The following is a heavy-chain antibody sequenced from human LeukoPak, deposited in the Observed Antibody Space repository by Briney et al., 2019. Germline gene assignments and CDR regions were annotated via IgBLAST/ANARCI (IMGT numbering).Heavy chain of an antibody. CDR1: GFTFSSYG. J-gene: IGHJ4*02. V-gene: IGHV3-33*06. CDR2: IWYDGSNK. Sequence: GGSLRLSCAASGFTFSSYGMHWVRQAPGKGLEWVAVIWYDGSNKYYADSVEGRFTISRDNSKNTLYLQMNSLRAEDTAVYYCAKDHKITIFGVVTRGLGYWGQGTLVTVSS. CDR3: AKDHKITIFGVVTRGLGY. D-gene: IGHD3-3*01.